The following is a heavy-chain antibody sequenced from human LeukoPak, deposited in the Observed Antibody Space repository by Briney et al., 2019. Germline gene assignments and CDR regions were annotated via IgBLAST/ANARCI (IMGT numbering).Heavy chain of an antibody. J-gene: IGHJ4*02. D-gene: IGHD6-19*01. CDR3: AKDRAGGAGTRFDY. V-gene: IGHV3-30*02. Sequence: PGGSLRLSCAASGFTFSDYAMHWVRQGPGKGLEWVAFISYEGRDKFYGDSVKGRFTISRDNSKNTLYLQMNSLRLEDTAVYYCAKDRAGGAGTRFDYWGQGTLVTVSS. CDR1: GFTFSDYA. CDR2: ISYEGRDK.